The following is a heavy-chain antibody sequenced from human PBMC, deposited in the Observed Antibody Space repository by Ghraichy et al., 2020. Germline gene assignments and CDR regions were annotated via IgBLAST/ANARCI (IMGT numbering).Heavy chain of an antibody. D-gene: IGHD1-26*01. V-gene: IGHV1-24*01. Sequence: ASVKVSCKVSGYTLTELSMHWVRQAPGKGLEWMGGFDPEDGETIYAQKFQGRVTMTEDTSTDTAYMELSSLRSEDTAVYYCATELAIVGAASFDYWGQGTLVTVSS. CDR2: FDPEDGET. CDR3: ATELAIVGAASFDY. J-gene: IGHJ4*02. CDR1: GYTLTELS.